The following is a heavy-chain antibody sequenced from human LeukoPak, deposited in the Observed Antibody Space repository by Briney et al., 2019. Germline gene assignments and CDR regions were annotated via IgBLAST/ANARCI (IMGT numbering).Heavy chain of an antibody. J-gene: IGHJ4*02. CDR1: GFSFSNAW. V-gene: IGHV3-15*01. D-gene: IGHD1-26*01. CDR3: TTYAVGLSPPGDY. Sequence: GGSLRLSCVASGFSFSNAWMTWVRQAPGKGPEWLGRIFRKSDGKAIEYGAPVKGRFTISRDDSKDTVYLQMNSLKTEDTAVYYCTTYAVGLSPPGDYWGRGTLVTVSS. CDR2: IFRKSDGKAI.